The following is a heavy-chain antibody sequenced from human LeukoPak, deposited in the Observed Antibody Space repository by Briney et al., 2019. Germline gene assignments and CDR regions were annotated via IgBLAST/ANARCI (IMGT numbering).Heavy chain of an antibody. CDR2: ISGYNGNT. CDR1: GYTFTSFG. V-gene: IGHV1-18*01. Sequence: ASVKVSCKASGYTFTSFGISWVRQAPGQGLEWMGWISGYNGNTNYAQKLQGRVTMTTDTSTSTAYMELRSLRSDDTAVYYCARDSRRATGTKEGDYYYYYYMDVWGKGTTVTVSS. D-gene: IGHD1-1*01. CDR3: ARDSRRATGTKEGDYYYYYYMDV. J-gene: IGHJ6*03.